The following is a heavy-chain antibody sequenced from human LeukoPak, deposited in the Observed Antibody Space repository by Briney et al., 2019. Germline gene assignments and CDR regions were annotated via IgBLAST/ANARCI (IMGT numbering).Heavy chain of an antibody. CDR2: IYYSGST. V-gene: IGHV4-59*12. CDR1: GGSISSYY. CDR3: ARGEGGAADY. Sequence: SETLSLTCTVSGGSISSYYWSWIRQPPGKGLEWIGYIYYSGSTNYNPSLKSRVTISVDRSKNQFSLKLSSVTAADTAVYYCARGEGGAADYWGQGTLVTVSS. J-gene: IGHJ4*02. D-gene: IGHD1-26*01.